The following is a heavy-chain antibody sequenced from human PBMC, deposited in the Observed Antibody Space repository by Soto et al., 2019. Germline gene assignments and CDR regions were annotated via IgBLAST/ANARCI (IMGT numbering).Heavy chain of an antibody. CDR3: ARGGITMVRGVIITLPYNWFDP. CDR1: GGSFSGYY. V-gene: IGHV4-34*01. CDR2: INHSGST. Sequence: PSETLSLTCAVYGGSFSGYYWSWIRQPPGKGLEWIGEINHSGSTNYNPSLKSRVTISVDTSKNQFSLKLSSVTAADTAVYYCARGGITMVRGVIITLPYNWFDPWGQGTLVTVSS. D-gene: IGHD3-10*01. J-gene: IGHJ5*02.